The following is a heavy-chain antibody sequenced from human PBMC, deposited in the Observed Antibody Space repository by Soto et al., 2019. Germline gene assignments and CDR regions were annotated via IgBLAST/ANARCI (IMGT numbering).Heavy chain of an antibody. CDR3: ARDELTGELYHYGMDV. CDR1: GGTFSSYA. Sequence: QVQLVQSGAEVKKPGSSVKVSCKASGGTFSSYAISWVRQAPGQGLEWMGGIIPIFGTANYAQKFQGRVTITADQTTSSAYMELSSLRSEDTAVYYCARDELTGELYHYGMDVWGQGNTDTVSS. V-gene: IGHV1-69*01. CDR2: IIPIFGTA. D-gene: IGHD7-27*01. J-gene: IGHJ6*02.